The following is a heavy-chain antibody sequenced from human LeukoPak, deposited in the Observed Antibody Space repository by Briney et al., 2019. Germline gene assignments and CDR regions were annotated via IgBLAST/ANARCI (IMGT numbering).Heavy chain of an antibody. D-gene: IGHD3-10*01. CDR1: GGSFSGYY. V-gene: IGHV4-34*01. Sequence: TLSLTCAVYGGSFSGYYWSWIRQPPGKGLEWIGEINHSGSTNYNPSLKSRVTISVDTSKNQFSLKLSSVTAADTAVYYCARGPWHVLLSFGGYNWFDPWGQGTLATVSS. J-gene: IGHJ5*02. CDR2: INHSGST. CDR3: ARGPWHVLLSFGGYNWFDP.